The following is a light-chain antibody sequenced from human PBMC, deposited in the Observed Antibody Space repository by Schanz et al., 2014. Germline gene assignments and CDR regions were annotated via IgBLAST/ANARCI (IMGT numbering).Light chain of an antibody. V-gene: IGLV7-46*01. Sequence: QAVVTQEPSLTVSPGGTVTLTCGSSTGAVTSGHYPYWFQQKPGQAPRTLIYDTSNKHSWTPARFSGSLLGGKAALTLSGXXPEDEADSSFFLSCXGXWVFGGGTKLTVL. CDR3: FLSCXGXWV. CDR2: DTS. CDR1: TGAVTSGHY. J-gene: IGLJ3*02.